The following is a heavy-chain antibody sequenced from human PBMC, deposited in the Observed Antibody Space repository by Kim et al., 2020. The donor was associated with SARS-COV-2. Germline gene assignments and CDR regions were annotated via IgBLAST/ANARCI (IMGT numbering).Heavy chain of an antibody. V-gene: IGHV3-43*02. Sequence: GGSLRLSCAASGFTFDDYAIQWVRQVPGKGLEWVSLISRDGGEIKYADSVKGRFTISRDNSKKSVYLPMNSLRSEDTALYYCVRGQQWLIKNWGQGTQVTVSS. CDR1: GFTFDDYA. D-gene: IGHD6-19*01. J-gene: IGHJ4*02. CDR3: VRGQQWLIKN. CDR2: ISRDGGEI.